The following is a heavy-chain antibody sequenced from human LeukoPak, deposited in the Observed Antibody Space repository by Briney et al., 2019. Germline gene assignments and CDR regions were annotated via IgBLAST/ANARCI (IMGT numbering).Heavy chain of an antibody. Sequence: AASVKVSCKASGGTFSSYAISWVRQAPGQGLEWMGGIIPIFGTANYAQKFQGRVTITTDESTSTAYMELSSLRSEDTAVYYCAREPLTMIKIRPFDYWGQGTLVTVSS. CDR2: IIPIFGTA. J-gene: IGHJ4*02. V-gene: IGHV1-69*05. CDR3: AREPLTMIKIRPFDY. D-gene: IGHD3-22*01. CDR1: GGTFSSYA.